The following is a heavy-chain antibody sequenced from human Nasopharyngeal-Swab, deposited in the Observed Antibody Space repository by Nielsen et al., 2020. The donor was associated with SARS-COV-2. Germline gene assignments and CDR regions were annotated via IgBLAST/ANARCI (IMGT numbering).Heavy chain of an antibody. CDR3: ARGGAARPGFDY. V-gene: IGHV4-31*02. D-gene: IGHD6-6*01. CDR2: IYYSGST. Sequence: PGKGLEWIGYIYYSGSTYYNPSLKSRVTISVGTSKNQFSLKLSSVTAADTAVYYCARGGAARPGFDYWGQGTRVTVSS. J-gene: IGHJ4*02.